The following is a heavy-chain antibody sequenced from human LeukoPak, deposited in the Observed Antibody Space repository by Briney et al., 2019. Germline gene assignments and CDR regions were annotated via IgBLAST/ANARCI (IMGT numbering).Heavy chain of an antibody. J-gene: IGHJ4*02. CDR1: GGSISSYY. CDR2: IYYSGST. CDR3: ARESSSSWYFDY. D-gene: IGHD6-13*01. Sequence: PSETLSLTCTVSGGSISSYYWSWLRQPPGKGLEWIGYIYYSGSTNYNPSLKSRVTISVDTSKNQFSLKLSSVTAADTAVYYCARESSSSWYFDYWGQGTLVTVSS. V-gene: IGHV4-59*01.